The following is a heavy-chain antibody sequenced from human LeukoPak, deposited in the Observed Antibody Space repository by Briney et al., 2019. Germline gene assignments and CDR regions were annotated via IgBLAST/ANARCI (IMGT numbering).Heavy chain of an antibody. J-gene: IGHJ4*02. V-gene: IGHV3-64*01. CDR1: GFTFSSYA. CDR3: ARGTMTGQFDY. CDR2: ISSNGGST. Sequence: WGSLELSCAASGFTFSSYAMHWVRQAPGKGLEYVSDISSNGGSTYYANSVNGRFTISRDNSKNTLYLQMGSLRAEDMAVYYCARGTMTGQFDYWGQGNLVTVSS. D-gene: IGHD3-22*01.